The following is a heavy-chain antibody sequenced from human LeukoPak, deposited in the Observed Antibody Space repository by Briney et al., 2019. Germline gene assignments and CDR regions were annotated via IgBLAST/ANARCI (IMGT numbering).Heavy chain of an antibody. V-gene: IGHV4-38-2*02. CDR3: ARGDTAMAD. J-gene: IGHJ4*02. D-gene: IGHD5-18*01. CDR1: GYSISSGYY. CDR2: IYHSGST. Sequence: PSGTLSLTCSVSGYSISSGYYWGWIRQPPGKGLEWIGSIYHSGSTYYNPSLKSRVTISVDTSKNQFSLKLSSVTAADTAVYYCARGDTAMADWGQGTLVTVSS.